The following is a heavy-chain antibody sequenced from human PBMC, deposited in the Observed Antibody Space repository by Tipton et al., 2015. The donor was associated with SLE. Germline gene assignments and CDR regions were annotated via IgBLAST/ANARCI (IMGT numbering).Heavy chain of an antibody. Sequence: TLSLTCTVSGGSISSINYFWGWIRQPPGKGLEWIGTIYYSGSTYYNLSLKSRVTISVDTSRDQFSLRLISVTAADTAVYYCATFSQSRLFDYWGQGGLVTVSS. CDR3: ATFSQSRLFDY. V-gene: IGHV4-39*07. CDR1: GGSISSINYF. CDR2: IYYSGST. J-gene: IGHJ4*02. D-gene: IGHD3-3*02.